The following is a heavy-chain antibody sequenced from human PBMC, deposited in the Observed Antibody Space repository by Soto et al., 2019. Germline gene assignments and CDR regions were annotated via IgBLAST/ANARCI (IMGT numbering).Heavy chain of an antibody. V-gene: IGHV1-18*01. CDR2: ISAYNGNT. D-gene: IGHD6-6*01. J-gene: IGHJ6*02. CDR1: GYTFTSYG. CDR3: ARDAPAGTARPYYYGMDV. Sequence: GASVKVSCKASGYTFTSYGISWVRQAPGQGLEWMGWISAYNGNTNYAQKLQGRVTMTTDTSTSTAYMELRSLRSDDTAVYYCARDAPAGTARPYYYGMDVWGQGTTVTVS.